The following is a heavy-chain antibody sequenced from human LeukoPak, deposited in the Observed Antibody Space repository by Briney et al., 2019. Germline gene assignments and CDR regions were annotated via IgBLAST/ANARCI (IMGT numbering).Heavy chain of an antibody. V-gene: IGHV4-38-2*02. CDR1: GYSISRGYY. CDR3: ARVGYCSNTGGSMGLADY. Sequence: PSETLSLTCTVSGYSISRGYYWGWIRQPPGKGLEWIGSIYHSGSTYYNPSLKSRVTISVDTSKNPFSLKLSSVTAADTDVYYCARVGYCSNTGGSMGLADYWGQGTLATVSS. J-gene: IGHJ4*02. D-gene: IGHD2-2*01. CDR2: IYHSGST.